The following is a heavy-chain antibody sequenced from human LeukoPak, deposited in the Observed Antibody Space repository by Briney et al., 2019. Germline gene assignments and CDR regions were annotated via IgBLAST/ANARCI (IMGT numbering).Heavy chain of an antibody. D-gene: IGHD3-10*01. V-gene: IGHV1-18*01. J-gene: IGHJ5*02. Sequence: ASVKVSCKASGYTFTSYGISWVRQAPGQGLEWMGWISAYNDNTNYSQKLQGRLTMTTDTSTSTAYMELRSLRSDDTAVYYCARDLSRITMVRGIIRNWFDPWGQGTLVTVSS. CDR2: ISAYNDNT. CDR3: ARDLSRITMVRGIIRNWFDP. CDR1: GYTFTSYG.